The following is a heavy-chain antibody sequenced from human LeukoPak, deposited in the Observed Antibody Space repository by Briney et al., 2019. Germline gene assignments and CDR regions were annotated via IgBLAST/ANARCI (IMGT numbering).Heavy chain of an antibody. Sequence: GRPLRLSCAATGFTLSRYAMHWVRQAPGRGLEWVAVISYDGSNKYYADSVKDRFTISRDNSKNTLYLQMNSLRAEDTAVYYCARDRLQYFEWLGASDAWGQGTMVTVSS. D-gene: IGHD3-9*01. V-gene: IGHV3-30-3*01. CDR3: ARDRLQYFEWLGASDA. CDR1: GFTLSRYA. CDR2: ISYDGSNK. J-gene: IGHJ3*01.